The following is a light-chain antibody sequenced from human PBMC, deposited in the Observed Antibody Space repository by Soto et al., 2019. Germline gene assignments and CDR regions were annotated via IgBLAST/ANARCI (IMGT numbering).Light chain of an antibody. CDR2: GAS. CDR3: QQYGSSPPLS. V-gene: IGKV3-20*01. Sequence: EIVLTQSPGTLSLSPGERATLSCKASQSITSNYLGWYQQKPGQAPRSLIYGASSRATGIPDRFSGSGAGTHCTLSISRLEPEDFAVYYCQQYGSSPPLSFGGGTKVEIK. J-gene: IGKJ4*01. CDR1: QSITSNY.